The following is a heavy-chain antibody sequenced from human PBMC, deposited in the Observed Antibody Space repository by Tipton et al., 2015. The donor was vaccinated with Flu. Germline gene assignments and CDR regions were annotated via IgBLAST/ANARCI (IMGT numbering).Heavy chain of an antibody. D-gene: IGHD3-10*01. V-gene: IGHV4-34*01. CDR3: ARSPSYSGSGIYPYYFDD. CDR2: VNHSGST. Sequence: TLSLTCVVYGGSFSGDYCSWIRQPPGKGLEWIGEVNHSGSTNYNPSLKSRVTISGDTSKNQFSLQLNSVTAEDTAVYYCARSPSYSGSGIYPYYFDDWGQGTLVTVSS. CDR1: GGSFSGDY. J-gene: IGHJ4*02.